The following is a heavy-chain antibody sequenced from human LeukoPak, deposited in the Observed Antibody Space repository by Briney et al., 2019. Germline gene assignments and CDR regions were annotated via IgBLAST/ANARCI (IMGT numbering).Heavy chain of an antibody. D-gene: IGHD3-22*01. CDR3: AKDLTTHDSSGYSDDAFDI. Sequence: GGSLRLSCAASGFTFSSYAMSWVRQAPGKGLEWVSAISGSGGSTYYADSVKGRFTISRDNSKNTLYLQMNSLRAEDTAVYYCAKDLTTHDSSGYSDDAFDIWGQGTMVTVSS. J-gene: IGHJ3*02. CDR2: ISGSGGST. V-gene: IGHV3-23*01. CDR1: GFTFSSYA.